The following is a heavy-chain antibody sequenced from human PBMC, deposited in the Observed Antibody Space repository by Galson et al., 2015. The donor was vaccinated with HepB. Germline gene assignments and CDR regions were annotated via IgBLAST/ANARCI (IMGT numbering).Heavy chain of an antibody. CDR3: ARAAHYITGYYYYYYMDV. V-gene: IGHV1-18*01. CDR2: ISAYNGNT. Sequence: SVKVSCKASGYTFTSYGISWVRQAPGQGLEWMGWISAYNGNTNYAQKLQGRVTMTTDTSTSAAYMELRSLRSDDTAVYYCARAAHYITGYYYYYYMDVWGKGTTVTVSS. D-gene: IGHD1-20*01. CDR1: GYTFTSYG. J-gene: IGHJ6*03.